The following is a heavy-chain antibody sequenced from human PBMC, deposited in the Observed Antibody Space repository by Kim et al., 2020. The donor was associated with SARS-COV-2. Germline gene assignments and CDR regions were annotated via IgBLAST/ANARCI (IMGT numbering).Heavy chain of an antibody. J-gene: IGHJ6*02. D-gene: IGHD5-18*01. CDR2: IYYSGST. Sequence: SETLSLTCTVSGGSISSYYWSWIRQPPGKGLEWVGYIYYSGSTNYNPSLKSRVTMSVDTSKNQFSLKLSSVTAADTAVYYCARKRGDSYGLGGYYYYYGMDVWGQGTTVTVSS. CDR3: ARKRGDSYGLGGYYYYYGMDV. V-gene: IGHV4-59*01. CDR1: GGSISSYY.